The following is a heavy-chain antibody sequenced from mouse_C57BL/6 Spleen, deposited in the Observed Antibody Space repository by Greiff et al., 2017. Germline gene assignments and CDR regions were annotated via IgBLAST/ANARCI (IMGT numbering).Heavy chain of an antibody. D-gene: IGHD1-1*01. Sequence: EVQLQQSGPELVKPGASVKISCKASGYTFTDYYMNWVKQSHGKSLEWIGDINPNNGGTSYNQKFKGKATLTVDKSSSTAYMELRSLTSEDSAVYYCARFDGTWYFDVWGTGTTVTVSS. CDR3: ARFDGTWYFDV. V-gene: IGHV1-26*01. J-gene: IGHJ1*03. CDR2: INPNNGGT. CDR1: GYTFTDYY.